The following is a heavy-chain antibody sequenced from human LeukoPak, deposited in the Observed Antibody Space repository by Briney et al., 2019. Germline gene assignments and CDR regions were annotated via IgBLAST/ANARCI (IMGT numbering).Heavy chain of an antibody. CDR3: TRDQSLATSYYYYMDV. CDR2: IRSKAYGGTT. J-gene: IGHJ6*03. Sequence: GGSLRLSWTAAGFTLGDYGMRWVRQAAGEGGGWEGLIRSKAYGGTTEYPASVKGRFTISRDDSKSIAYLQMNSLKTEDTAVYYCTRDQSLATSYYYYMDVWGKGTTVTVSS. CDR1: GFTLGDYG. V-gene: IGHV3-49*04.